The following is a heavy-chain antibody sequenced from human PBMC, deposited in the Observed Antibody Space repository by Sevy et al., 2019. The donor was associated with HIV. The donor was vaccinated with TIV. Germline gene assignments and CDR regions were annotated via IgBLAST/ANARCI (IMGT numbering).Heavy chain of an antibody. D-gene: IGHD2-8*02. J-gene: IGHJ6*02. Sequence: GGSLRLSCAASGFTFYYAWMSWVRQAPGKGLEWVGRIKSKADGGTTEYAAAVKGRFTISRDDSKNTLNLQMNSLKTEDTAIYYCSTDPIIVLLVTDGMDVWGQGTTVTVSS. V-gene: IGHV3-15*01. CDR2: IKSKADGGTT. CDR1: GFTFYYAW. CDR3: STDPIIVLLVTDGMDV.